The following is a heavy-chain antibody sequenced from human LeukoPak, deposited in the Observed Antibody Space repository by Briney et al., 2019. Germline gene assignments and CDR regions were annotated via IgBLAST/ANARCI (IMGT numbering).Heavy chain of an antibody. V-gene: IGHV4-4*02. CDR2: IYHSGST. CDR1: GGSISSSNW. J-gene: IGHJ6*02. D-gene: IGHD2-8*01. Sequence: SETLSLTCAVSGGSISSSNWWSWVRQPPGKGLEWIGEIYHSGSTNYNPSLKSRVTISVDKSKNQFSLKLSSVTAADTAVYYCARDQRPNVEGGCYYYGMDVWGQGTTVTVSS. CDR3: ARDQRPNVEGGCYYYGMDV.